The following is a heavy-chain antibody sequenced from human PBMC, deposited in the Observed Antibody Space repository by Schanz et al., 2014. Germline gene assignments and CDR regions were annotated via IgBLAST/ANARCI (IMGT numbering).Heavy chain of an antibody. J-gene: IGHJ3*02. CDR3: AKALERGYSYGLTHDAFDI. V-gene: IGHV3-33*06. Sequence: QVQLVESGGGVVQPGRSLRLSCATSGFTFSSYGMHWVRQAPGKGLEWVAVIWYDGNNKFYADSVKGRFTISRDNSKNTLYLQMNSLRAEDTAVYYCAKALERGYSYGLTHDAFDIWGQGTMVTVSS. D-gene: IGHD5-18*01. CDR1: GFTFSSYG. CDR2: IWYDGNNK.